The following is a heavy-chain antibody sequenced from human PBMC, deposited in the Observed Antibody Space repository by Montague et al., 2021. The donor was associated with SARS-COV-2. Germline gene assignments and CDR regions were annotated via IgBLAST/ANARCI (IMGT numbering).Heavy chain of an antibody. J-gene: IGHJ4*02. D-gene: IGHD4-23*01. Sequence: SETLSLTCAVYGGSFSGYYWTWIRQSPGKGLEWIAVINHSGTTNYNFNPSLRSRVTISVETSRSQFSLKLSSVTAADTGVYYCARWDPQTLTLIGLRGKSASDYWGQGTLVTVSS. CDR2: INHSGTT. CDR3: ARWDPQTLTLIGLRGKSASDY. CDR1: GGSFSGYY. V-gene: IGHV4-34*01.